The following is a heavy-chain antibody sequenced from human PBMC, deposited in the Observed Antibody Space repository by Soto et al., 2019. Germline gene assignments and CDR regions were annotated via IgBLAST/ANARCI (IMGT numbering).Heavy chain of an antibody. Sequence: SVKVSCKASGGTFSSYAISWVRQAPGQGLEWMGVIIPIFGTANYAQKFQGRVTITADESTSTAYMELSSLRSEDTAVYYCARVGARGNIVVVTAPSTSCYYGMHXWGQGTTVTVS. D-gene: IGHD2-21*02. J-gene: IGHJ6*02. CDR1: GGTFSSYA. V-gene: IGHV1-69*13. CDR3: ARVGARGNIVVVTAPSTSCYYGMHX. CDR2: IIPIFGTA.